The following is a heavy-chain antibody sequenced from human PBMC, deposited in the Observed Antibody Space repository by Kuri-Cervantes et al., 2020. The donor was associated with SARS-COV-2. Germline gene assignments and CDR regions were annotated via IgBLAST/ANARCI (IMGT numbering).Heavy chain of an antibody. Sequence: GESLKISCAASGFTFSSYSMNWVRQAPGKGLEWVSSISSSSSYIYYADSVKGRFTISRDNAKNSLYLQMNSLRAEDTAVYYCARDRRGDYWGQGTLVTVSS. D-gene: IGHD3-10*01. CDR2: ISSSSSYI. CDR3: ARDRRGDY. CDR1: GFTFSSYS. V-gene: IGHV3-21*01. J-gene: IGHJ4*02.